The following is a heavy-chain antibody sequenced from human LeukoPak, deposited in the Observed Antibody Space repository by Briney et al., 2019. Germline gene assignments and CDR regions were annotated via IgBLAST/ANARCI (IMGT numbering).Heavy chain of an antibody. Sequence: SETLSLTCSVSGYSISSVYYWGWIRQPPGKGLEWIASIHHSGTTYYKPSLKSRATISVDTSKNQFSLRLSSVTAADTAVYYCARDQWGIVGANFDYWGQGTLVTVSS. D-gene: IGHD1-26*01. CDR1: GYSISSVYY. CDR3: ARDQWGIVGANFDY. V-gene: IGHV4-38-2*02. J-gene: IGHJ4*02. CDR2: IHHSGTT.